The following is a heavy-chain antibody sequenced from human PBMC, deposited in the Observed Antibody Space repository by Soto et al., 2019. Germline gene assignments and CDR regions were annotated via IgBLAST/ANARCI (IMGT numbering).Heavy chain of an antibody. D-gene: IGHD3-9*01. J-gene: IGHJ5*02. CDR1: GGSVNTAPYH. V-gene: IGHV4-61*01. CDR2: IYYTGST. Sequence: PSETLSLTCTVSGGSVNTAPYHWSWIRQSPRNGLEWIGNIYYTGSTNYNPSFESRVAISVDTSKNQFSLKLSSVTAADTAVYYCARGGSGYDILTGFGLPRTSNWFDPWGQGTLVTVSS. CDR3: ARGGSGYDILTGFGLPRTSNWFDP.